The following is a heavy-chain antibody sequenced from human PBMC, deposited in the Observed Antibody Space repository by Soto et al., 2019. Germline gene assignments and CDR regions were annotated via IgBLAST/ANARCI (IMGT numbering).Heavy chain of an antibody. V-gene: IGHV1-69*06. Sequence: QVQLLQSGAEVKTPGSSVTVSCTPSGGSFNDYAFSWERQAPGQGLEWLGGIIPLFGTSDYSQSFRDRATITAVKSTSTVFLELRSLTSQDTAAYYCARLPLRITVFGKVLGYSDSWGQGSLITVSS. J-gene: IGHJ4*02. D-gene: IGHD3-3*01. CDR3: ARLPLRITVFGKVLGYSDS. CDR2: IIPLFGTS. CDR1: GGSFNDYA.